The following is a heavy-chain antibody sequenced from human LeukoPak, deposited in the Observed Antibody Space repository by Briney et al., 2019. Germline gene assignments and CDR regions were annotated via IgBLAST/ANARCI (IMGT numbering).Heavy chain of an antibody. J-gene: IGHJ6*02. D-gene: IGHD2-2*01. CDR1: GFTFSDYG. CDR3: AKDLDIVVVSASSSGMDV. V-gene: IGHV3-30*18. Sequence: PGRSLRLSCAASGFTFSDYGMHWVRQAPGKGLEWVAVIPFDGSNKYYADSLKGRFAISRDNSKNTLYLQMNSLRPEDTAVYYCAKDLDIVVVSASSSGMDVWGQGTTVTVSS. CDR2: IPFDGSNK.